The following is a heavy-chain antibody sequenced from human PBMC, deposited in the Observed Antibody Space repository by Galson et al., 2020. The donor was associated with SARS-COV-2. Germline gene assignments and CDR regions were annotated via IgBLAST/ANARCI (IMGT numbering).Heavy chain of an antibody. CDR1: GFIFSDYA. J-gene: IGHJ4*02. CDR2: ISSNGATS. D-gene: IGHD6-19*01. V-gene: IGHV3-64D*06. CDR3: LSYSSTRHNY. Sequence: GGSLRLSCTASGFIFSDYAMHWVRQAPGKGLEYVSAISSNGATSFYADSVNGRFTMSRDNSKNMFYLQMTDLRVEDSAFYYCLSYSSTRHNYWGQGTLVTVSS.